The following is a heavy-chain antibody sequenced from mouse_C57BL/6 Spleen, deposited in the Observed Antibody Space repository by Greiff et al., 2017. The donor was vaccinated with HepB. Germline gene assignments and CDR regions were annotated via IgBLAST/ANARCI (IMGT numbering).Heavy chain of an antibody. J-gene: IGHJ2*01. Sequence: VQLKESGPGLVKPSQSLSLTCSVTGYSITSGYYWNWIRQFPGNKLEWMGYISYDGSNNYNPSLKNRISITRDTSKNQFFLKLNSVTTEDTATYYCARGDYDYYFDYWGQGTTLTVSS. CDR3: ARGDYDYYFDY. CDR1: GYSITSGYY. CDR2: ISYDGSN. V-gene: IGHV3-6*01. D-gene: IGHD2-4*01.